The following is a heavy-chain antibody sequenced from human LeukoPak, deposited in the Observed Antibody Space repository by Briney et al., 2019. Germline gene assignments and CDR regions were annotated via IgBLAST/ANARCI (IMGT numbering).Heavy chain of an antibody. CDR3: ARDFTWYCSGGSCYYNWFDP. J-gene: IGHJ5*02. Sequence: ASAKVSCKASGYTFTGYYMHWVRQAPGQGLEWMGWINPNSGGTNYAQKFQGRVTMTRDTSISTAYMELSRLRSDDTAVYYCARDFTWYCSGGSCYYNWFDPWGQGTLVTVSS. CDR1: GYTFTGYY. D-gene: IGHD2-15*01. V-gene: IGHV1-2*02. CDR2: INPNSGGT.